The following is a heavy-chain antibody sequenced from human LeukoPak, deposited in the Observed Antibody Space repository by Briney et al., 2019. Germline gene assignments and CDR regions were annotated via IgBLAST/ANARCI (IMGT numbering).Heavy chain of an antibody. V-gene: IGHV1-69*04. CDR1: GGTFSSYA. CDR3: AREGCSSTSCYRHYYYYGMDV. Sequence: SVKVPCKASGGTFSSYAISWVRQAPGQGLEWMGRIIPILGIANYAQKFQGRVTTTADKSTSTAYMELSSLRSEDTAVYYCAREGCSSTSCYRHYYYYGMDVWGQGTTVTVSS. J-gene: IGHJ6*02. D-gene: IGHD2-2*02. CDR2: IIPILGIA.